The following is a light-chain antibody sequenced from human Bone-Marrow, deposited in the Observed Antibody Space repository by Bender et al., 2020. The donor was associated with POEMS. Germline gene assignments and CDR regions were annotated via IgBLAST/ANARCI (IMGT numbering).Light chain of an antibody. CDR2: DVN. CDR3: CSHAGSSTLV. CDR1: SSDVGSYNL. Sequence: QSALTQPASVSGSPGQSITISCTGTSSDVGSYNLVAWYQHHPGKAPKLIIYDVNKRPSGVSNRFSGSKSGNTASLTISGLQAADEADYYCCSHAGSSTLVFGGGTKLTVL. J-gene: IGLJ2*01. V-gene: IGLV2-23*02.